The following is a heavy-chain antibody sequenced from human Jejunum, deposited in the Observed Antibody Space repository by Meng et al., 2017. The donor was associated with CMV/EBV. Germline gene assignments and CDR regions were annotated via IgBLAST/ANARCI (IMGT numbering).Heavy chain of an antibody. CDR1: GGSIRDYY. D-gene: IGHD2/OR15-2a*01. CDR2: IFSSGTT. V-gene: IGHV4-59*12. J-gene: IGHJ4*02. CDR3: ATFEYFAY. Sequence: SLTCAVSGGSIRDYYWSWIRQPPGKGLEWIGYIFSSGTTDYNPSLKSRVTISVDTSKNQFSLKLSSVTAADTAVYFCATFEYFAYWGQGTGVTVSS.